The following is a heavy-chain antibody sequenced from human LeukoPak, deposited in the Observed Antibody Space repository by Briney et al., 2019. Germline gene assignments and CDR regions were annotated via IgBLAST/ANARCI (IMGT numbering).Heavy chain of an antibody. D-gene: IGHD2-15*01. Sequence: PGGSLRLSCAASGFTFDDYAMHWVRHAPGKGLEWVSLISWDGGSIKYADSVKGRFTISRDNSKNSLYLQMSSLRTEDTALYYCAKDSYCSGGSCRVQSYYYYGMDVWGQGTAVTVSS. CDR2: ISWDGGSI. CDR3: AKDSYCSGGSCRVQSYYYYGMDV. V-gene: IGHV3-43*02. CDR1: GFTFDDYA. J-gene: IGHJ6*02.